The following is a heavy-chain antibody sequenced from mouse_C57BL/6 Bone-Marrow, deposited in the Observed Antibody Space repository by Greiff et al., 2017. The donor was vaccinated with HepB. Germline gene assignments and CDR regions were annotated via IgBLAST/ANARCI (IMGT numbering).Heavy chain of an antibody. V-gene: IGHV10-3*01. J-gene: IGHJ2*01. CDR3: VRGPITTVVDPLYYFDY. CDR1: GFTFNTYA. CDR2: IRSKSSNYAT. Sequence: EVQLVESGGGLVQPKGSLKLSCAASGFTFNTYAMHWVRQAPGKGLEWVARIRSKSSNYATYYADSVKDRFTISRDDSQSMLYLQMNNLKTEDTAMYYCVRGPITTVVDPLYYFDYWGQGTTLTVSS. D-gene: IGHD1-1*01.